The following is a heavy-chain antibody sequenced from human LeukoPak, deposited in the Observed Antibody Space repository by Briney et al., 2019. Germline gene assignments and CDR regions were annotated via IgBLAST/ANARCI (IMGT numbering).Heavy chain of an antibody. Sequence: SQTLSLTCTVSGGSISSGGYYWSWIRQHPGQGLEWIGYTYYSGSTYYNPSLKSRVTISVDTSKNQFSLKLSSVTAADTAVYYCARDYYYDSSGYSADAFDIWGQGTMVTVSS. V-gene: IGHV4-31*03. J-gene: IGHJ3*02. D-gene: IGHD3-22*01. CDR3: ARDYYYDSSGYSADAFDI. CDR2: TYYSGST. CDR1: GGSISSGGYY.